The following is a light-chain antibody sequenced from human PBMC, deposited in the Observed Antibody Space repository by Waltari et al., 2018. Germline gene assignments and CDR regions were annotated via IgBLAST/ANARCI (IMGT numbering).Light chain of an antibody. Sequence: QVVLTQSPSASASLGASVKLTCTLSSGYGHFAIAWHQHQPEKGPRYLMKLNSDGSHSKGDGIPDRFSGSSSGAERYLTISSLQSEDEADYYCMIWHSSAHVAFGGGTKLTVL. CDR3: MIWHSSAHVA. J-gene: IGLJ2*01. V-gene: IGLV4-69*01. CDR2: LNSDGSH. CDR1: SGYGHFA.